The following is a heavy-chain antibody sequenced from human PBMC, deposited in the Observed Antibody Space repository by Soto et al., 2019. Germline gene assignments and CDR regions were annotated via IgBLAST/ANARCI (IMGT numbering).Heavy chain of an antibody. CDR3: ARDLRSSWPSDYYGMDV. V-gene: IGHV3-53*01. Sequence: GGSLRLSCAASGFTVSSNYMSWVRQAPGKGLEWVSVIYSGGSTYYADSVKGRFTISREHSKNTLYLQMNSLRAEDTAVYYCARDLRSSWPSDYYGMDVWGQGTTVTVSS. J-gene: IGHJ6*02. D-gene: IGHD6-13*01. CDR1: GFTVSSNY. CDR2: IYSGGST.